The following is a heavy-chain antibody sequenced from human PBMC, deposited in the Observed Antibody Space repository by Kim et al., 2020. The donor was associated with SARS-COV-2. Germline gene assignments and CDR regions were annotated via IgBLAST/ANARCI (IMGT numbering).Heavy chain of an antibody. CDR2: NSEGSSP. J-gene: IGHJ5*02. Sequence: NSEGSSPSYADSVKGRFTLSRDNAKNTLYLQMNSLRAEDTAVYYCATAYSPWGQGTLVTVSS. V-gene: IGHV3-74*01. CDR3: ATAYSP. D-gene: IGHD2-21*01.